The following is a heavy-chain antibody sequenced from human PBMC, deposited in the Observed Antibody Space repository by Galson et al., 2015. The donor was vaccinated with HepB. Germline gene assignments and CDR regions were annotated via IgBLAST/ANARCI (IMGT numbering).Heavy chain of an antibody. D-gene: IGHD3-10*01. CDR3: ASSPQNYYGSGSLDY. J-gene: IGHJ4*02. Sequence: QSGAEVTKPGESLKISCKGSGYSFTSYWIGWVRQMPGKGLEWMGIIYPGDSDTRYSPSFQGQVTISADKSISTAYLQWSSLKASDTAMYYCASSPQNYYGSGSLDYWGQGTLVTVSS. CDR2: IYPGDSDT. CDR1: GYSFTSYW. V-gene: IGHV5-51*01.